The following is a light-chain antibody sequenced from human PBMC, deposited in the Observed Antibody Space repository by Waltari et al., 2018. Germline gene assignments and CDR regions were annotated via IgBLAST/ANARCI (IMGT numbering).Light chain of an antibody. CDR3: MQALQTPGT. CDR2: LGS. J-gene: IGKJ4*01. V-gene: IGKV2-28*01. CDR1: QSLLHSNGYNS. Sequence: DIVMTQSPLPLSVTPGETDSISCRSSQSLLHSNGYNSLDWYLPKPGQSPQLLIYLGSNRASGVPDRFSCSGSGTDFTLKISRVEAEDVGVYYCMQALQTPGTFGGGTKVEIK.